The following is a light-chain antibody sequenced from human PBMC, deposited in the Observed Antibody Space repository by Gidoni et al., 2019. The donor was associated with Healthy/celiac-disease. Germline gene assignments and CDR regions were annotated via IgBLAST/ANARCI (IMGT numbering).Light chain of an antibody. CDR2: TAS. J-gene: IGKJ1*01. V-gene: IGKV1-5*03. CDR1: QSISSW. CDR3: QQYNSYSGT. Sequence: DIQMTQSPSTLSASVGDRVTITCRASQSISSWLAWYQQKPGNAPKLLIYTASSLESGVPSRFSGSGSGTEFTLTISSLQPDDFATYYCQQYNSYSGTFGQGTKVEIK.